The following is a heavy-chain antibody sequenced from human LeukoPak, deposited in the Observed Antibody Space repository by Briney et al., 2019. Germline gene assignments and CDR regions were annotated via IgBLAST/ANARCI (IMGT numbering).Heavy chain of an antibody. J-gene: IGHJ4*02. D-gene: IGHD3-22*01. CDR3: ARMGDSSGYYYGTLDY. CDR1: GGSISSSSYY. Sequence: SETLSLTCTVSGGSISSSSYYWGWVRQPPGKGLEWLGSIYYSGSTYYNPSLKSRVTISVDTSKNQFSLKLSSVTAADTAVYYCARMGDSSGYYYGTLDYWGQGTLVTVSS. CDR2: IYYSGST. V-gene: IGHV4-39*01.